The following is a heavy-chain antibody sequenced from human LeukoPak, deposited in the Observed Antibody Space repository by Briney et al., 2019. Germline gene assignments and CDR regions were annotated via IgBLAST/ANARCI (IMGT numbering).Heavy chain of an antibody. CDR2: MNPNSGNT. D-gene: IGHD3-16*02. V-gene: IGHV1-8*01. J-gene: IGHJ6*03. Sequence: ASVKVSCKASGYTFTSYDINWVRQATGQGLAWMGWMNPNSGNTGYAQKFQGRVTMTRNTSISTAYMELSSLRSEGTAVYYCARSYYDYIWGSYRLVNYYYYMDVWGKGTTVTVSS. CDR1: GYTFTSYD. CDR3: ARSYYDYIWGSYRLVNYYYYMDV.